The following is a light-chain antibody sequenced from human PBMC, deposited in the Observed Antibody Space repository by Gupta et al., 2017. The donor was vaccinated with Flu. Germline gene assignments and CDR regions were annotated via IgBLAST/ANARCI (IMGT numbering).Light chain of an antibody. CDR3: QQDDSTPYT. V-gene: IGKV4-1*01. CDR2: WAS. J-gene: IGKJ2*01. CDR1: QSVLHSSNNKNY. Sequence: DIVMTQSPDSLAVSLGERATINCKSSQSVLHSSNNKNYLAWFQQKPGQPPKLLIYWASTRESGVPDRFSGSESGTDFTLTISSLQAEDVAVYYCQQDDSTPYTFGQGTKVEIK.